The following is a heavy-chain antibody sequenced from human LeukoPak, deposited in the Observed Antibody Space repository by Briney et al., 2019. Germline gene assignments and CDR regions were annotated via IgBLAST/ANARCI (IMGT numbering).Heavy chain of an antibody. CDR1: GFTFDDYG. J-gene: IGHJ4*02. CDR3: ATTIVVVPATNKGVDY. Sequence: GGPLRLSCAASGFTFDDYGMSWVRHAPGRGLEWVSGINWNGGSTGYADSVKGRFTISRDNAKNSLYLQMNSLRAEDTALYYCATTIVVVPATNKGVDYWGQGTLVTVSS. V-gene: IGHV3-20*04. CDR2: INWNGGST. D-gene: IGHD2-2*01.